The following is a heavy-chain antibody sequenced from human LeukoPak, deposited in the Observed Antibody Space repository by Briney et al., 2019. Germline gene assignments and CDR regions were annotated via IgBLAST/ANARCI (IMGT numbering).Heavy chain of an antibody. CDR2: IYNSDNT. Sequence: PSETLSLTCSVSGGSISGLYWSWIRQPAGKGLEWIGRIYNSDNTNYNPSLKSRVTMSIVTSKNQIPLELSSVTAADTAVYYCARGPYGSGSYGVDNWGQGILVTVSS. CDR3: ARGPYGSGSYGVDN. CDR1: GGSISGLY. J-gene: IGHJ4*02. D-gene: IGHD3-10*01. V-gene: IGHV4-4*07.